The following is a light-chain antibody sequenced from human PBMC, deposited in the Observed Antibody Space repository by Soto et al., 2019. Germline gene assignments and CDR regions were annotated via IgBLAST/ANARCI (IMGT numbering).Light chain of an antibody. V-gene: IGKV3-20*01. J-gene: IGKJ2*01. CDR1: QSVGGNS. Sequence: EIVLQQSPGTLSLSPGERATLSCRASQSVGGNSLAWYQQKPGQAPRLLVYAASTRATGIPDRFSGSGSGTDFPLTVSRLEPEDFEVYYWTQYGSSHRTFGQGTKLEIK. CDR2: AAS. CDR3: TQYGSSHRT.